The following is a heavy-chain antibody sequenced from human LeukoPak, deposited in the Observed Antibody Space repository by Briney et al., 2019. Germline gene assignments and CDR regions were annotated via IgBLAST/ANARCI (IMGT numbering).Heavy chain of an antibody. Sequence: ASVKVSCKASGGTFSNYAISWVRQAPGQGLEWMGGIIPIFGTANYAQKFQGRVTITADESTSTAYMELSSLRSEDTAVYYCARDGAGYSSGWAPDYWGQGTLVTVSS. CDR1: GGTFSNYA. D-gene: IGHD6-19*01. J-gene: IGHJ4*02. CDR3: ARDGAGYSSGWAPDY. CDR2: IIPIFGTA. V-gene: IGHV1-69*13.